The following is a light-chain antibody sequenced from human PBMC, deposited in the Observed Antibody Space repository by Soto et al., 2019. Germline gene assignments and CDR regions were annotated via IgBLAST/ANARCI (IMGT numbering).Light chain of an antibody. CDR2: GAS. Sequence: ELVLTQSPGTLSLSPGERATLSCRASQSISSSYLAWYQQKPGQAPRLLIYGASRRATGIPDRFSGSGSGTDFTLTIGRLEPEDFAMFYCQHYGTSWTFGQGTKVDIK. V-gene: IGKV3-20*01. CDR3: QHYGTSWT. J-gene: IGKJ1*01. CDR1: QSISSSY.